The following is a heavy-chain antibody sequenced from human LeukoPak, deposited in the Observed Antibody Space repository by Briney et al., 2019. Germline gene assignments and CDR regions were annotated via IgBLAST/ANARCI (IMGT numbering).Heavy chain of an antibody. CDR2: ISGGGGST. CDR1: GFIFSGYG. CDR3: AKSGGYDSTGYADF. Sequence: GGSLGLSCVASGFIFSGYGMSWVRQAPGKGLEWVSAISGGGGSTYYADSVKGRFTISRDNSKNTLYLQTDRLRVEDTALYYCAKSGGYDSTGYADFWGQGTLVTVSS. D-gene: IGHD3-22*01. V-gene: IGHV3-23*01. J-gene: IGHJ4*02.